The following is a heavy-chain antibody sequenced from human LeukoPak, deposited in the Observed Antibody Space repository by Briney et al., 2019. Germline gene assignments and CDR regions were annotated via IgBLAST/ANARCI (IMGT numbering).Heavy chain of an antibody. CDR3: ATDRGITGTTSLRGNWFDP. CDR1: GYTLTELS. CDR2: FDPEDGET. V-gene: IGHV1-24*01. Sequence: ASVTVSFTVSGYTLTELSMHWVRQAQGKGVEWMGGFDPEDGETIYAQKFQGRVTMTEDTSTDTAYMELSSLRSEDTAVYYCATDRGITGTTSLRGNWFDPWGQGTLVTVSS. D-gene: IGHD1-7*01. J-gene: IGHJ5*02.